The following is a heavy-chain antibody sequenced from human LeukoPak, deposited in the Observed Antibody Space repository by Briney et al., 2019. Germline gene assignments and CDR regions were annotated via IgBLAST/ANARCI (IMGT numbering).Heavy chain of an antibody. D-gene: IGHD5-24*01. CDR3: ARERSRYYMDV. V-gene: IGHV3-48*01. J-gene: IGHJ6*03. Sequence: GGSLRLSCAASGFTFSSYSMNWVRQAPGKGLEWVSYISSSSSTIYYADSVKGRFTISRDNAKNSLYLQMNSLRAEDTAVYYCARERSRYYMDVWGKGTTVTVSS. CDR1: GFTFSSYS. CDR2: ISSSSSTI.